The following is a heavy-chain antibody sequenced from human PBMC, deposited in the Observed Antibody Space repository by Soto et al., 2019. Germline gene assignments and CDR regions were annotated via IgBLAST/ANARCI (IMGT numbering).Heavy chain of an antibody. CDR3: TTADSSSRDDAFDI. V-gene: IGHV3-15*07. Sequence: GGSLRLSCAASGFTFSNAWMSWVRQAPGKGLEWVGRIKSKTDGGTTDYAAPVKGRFTISRDDSKNTLYLQMNSLKTEDTAVYYCTTADSSSRDDAFDIWGQGTMVTVSS. D-gene: IGHD6-6*01. J-gene: IGHJ3*02. CDR1: GFTFSNAW. CDR2: IKSKTDGGTT.